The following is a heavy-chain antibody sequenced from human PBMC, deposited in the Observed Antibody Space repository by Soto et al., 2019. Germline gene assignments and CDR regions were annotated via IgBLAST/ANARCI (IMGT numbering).Heavy chain of an antibody. CDR2: ISWNSGSI. V-gene: IGHV3-9*01. Sequence: SLRLSCAASGFTFDDYAMHWVRQAPGKGLEWVSGISWNSGSIGYADSVKGRFTISRDNAKNSLYLQMNSLRAEDTALYYCAKDITPGGSDPPGATFDYWGQGTLVTVSS. CDR3: AKDITPGGSDPPGATFDY. J-gene: IGHJ4*02. D-gene: IGHD1-26*01. CDR1: GFTFDDYA.